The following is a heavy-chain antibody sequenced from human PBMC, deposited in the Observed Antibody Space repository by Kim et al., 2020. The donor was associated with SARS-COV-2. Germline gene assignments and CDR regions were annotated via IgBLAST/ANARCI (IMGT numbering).Heavy chain of an antibody. CDR3: EKGAQRNYYDSSGYGGLFDY. CDR2: ISASGGTT. J-gene: IGHJ4*02. Sequence: GGSLRLSCAASGFTFSSYAMSWVRQAPGKGLEWVSTISASGGTTYYADSVKGRFTISRDNSKNTLYLQMNSLRAEDTAGYYCEKGAQRNYYDSSGYGGLFDYWGQGTLVTVPS. CDR1: GFTFSSYA. D-gene: IGHD3-22*01. V-gene: IGHV3-23*01.